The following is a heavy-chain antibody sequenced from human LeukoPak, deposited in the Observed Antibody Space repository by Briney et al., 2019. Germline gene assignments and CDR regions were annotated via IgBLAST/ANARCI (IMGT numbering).Heavy chain of an antibody. CDR2: ISGSGGST. J-gene: IGHJ4*02. D-gene: IGHD3-22*01. CDR3: AKGITYYYDSSGYPALGY. Sequence: GGSLRLSCAASGFTVSSNYMSWVRQAPGKGLEWVSAISGSGGSTYYADSVKGRFTISRDNSKNTLYLQMNSLRAEDTAVYYCAKGITYYYDSSGYPALGYGGQGTLVTVSS. CDR1: GFTVSSNY. V-gene: IGHV3-23*01.